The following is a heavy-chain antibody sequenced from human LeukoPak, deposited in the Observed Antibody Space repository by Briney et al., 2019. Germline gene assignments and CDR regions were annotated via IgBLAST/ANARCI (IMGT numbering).Heavy chain of an antibody. D-gene: IGHD6-13*01. V-gene: IGHV3-74*01. Sequence: GGSLRLSCAASGFTLGTYWMHWVSQPPGKGLVWVSRIKSDGSTTSYVDSVKGRFTISRDNAKNTLYLQMNSLRAEDTAVYYCTRDLDYSSWNYGMDVWGQGTTVIVSS. CDR1: GFTLGTYW. J-gene: IGHJ6*02. CDR3: TRDLDYSSWNYGMDV. CDR2: IKSDGSTT.